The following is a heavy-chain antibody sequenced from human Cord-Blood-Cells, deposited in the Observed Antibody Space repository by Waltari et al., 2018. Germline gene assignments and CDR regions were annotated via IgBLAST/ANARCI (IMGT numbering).Heavy chain of an antibody. CDR2: IWYDGSNK. J-gene: IGHJ2*01. V-gene: IGHV3-33*01. D-gene: IGHD7-27*01. CDR3: ASLLTGDSWYFDL. Sequence: QVQLVESGGGVVQPGRSLRLSCAASGFTFSSYGMHWVRQAPGKGLEWVAVIWYDGSNKYYADSVKGRFTISRDNSKNTLYLQMNSLRAEDTAVYYCASLLTGDSWYFDLWGRGTLVTVSS. CDR1: GFTFSSYG.